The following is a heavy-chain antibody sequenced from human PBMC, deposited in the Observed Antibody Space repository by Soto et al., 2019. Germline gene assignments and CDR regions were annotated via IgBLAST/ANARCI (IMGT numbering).Heavy chain of an antibody. Sequence: SETLSLTCTVSGGSISSYYWSWIRQPPGKGLEWIGYIYYSGSTNYNPSLKSRVTISVDTSKNQFSLKLSSVTAADTAVYYCASAYGGFPYHYDYWGQGTLVTVSS. V-gene: IGHV4-59*01. CDR2: IYYSGST. J-gene: IGHJ4*02. CDR3: ASAYGGFPYHYDY. D-gene: IGHD5-12*01. CDR1: GGSISSYY.